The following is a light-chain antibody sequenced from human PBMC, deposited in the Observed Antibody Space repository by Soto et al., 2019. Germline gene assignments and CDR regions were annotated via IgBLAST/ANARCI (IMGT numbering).Light chain of an antibody. Sequence: QSVLTQPPSVSGAPGQRVTISCTGSSSNIEAGYDVHWYQQLPGTAPKLLIYGNSNRPSGVTDRFSGSKSGASASLAITGLQAEDEADYYCQSYDSNLRGRVFGGGTQLTVL. V-gene: IGLV1-40*01. CDR1: SSNIEAGYD. J-gene: IGLJ7*01. CDR2: GNS. CDR3: QSYDSNLRGRV.